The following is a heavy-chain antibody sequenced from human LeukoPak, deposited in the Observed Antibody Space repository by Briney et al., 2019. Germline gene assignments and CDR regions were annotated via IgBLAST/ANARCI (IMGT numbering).Heavy chain of an antibody. V-gene: IGHV4-39*07. J-gene: IGHJ4*02. D-gene: IGHD1-26*01. CDR3: ARLRVGAFDY. CDR1: GGSISSSNYY. CDR2: IYYSGST. Sequence: SETLSLTCTVSGGSISSSNYYWGWTRQPPGKGLEWIGSIYYSGSTYYNPSLKSRVTISVDTSKNQFSLKLSSVTAADTAVYYCARLRVGAFDYWGQGILVTVSS.